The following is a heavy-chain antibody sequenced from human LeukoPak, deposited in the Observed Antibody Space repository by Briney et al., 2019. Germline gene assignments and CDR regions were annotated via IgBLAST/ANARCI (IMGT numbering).Heavy chain of an antibody. CDR1: GGTFSSYA. V-gene: IGHV1-69*01. D-gene: IGHD5-18*01. Sequence: EASVKVSCKASGGTFSSYAISWVRQAPGQGLEWMGGIIPIFGTANYAQKFQGRVTITADEPTSTAYMELSSLRSEDTAVYYCARVDTAMVTIGGFDYWGQGTLVTVSS. CDR2: IIPIFGTA. J-gene: IGHJ4*02. CDR3: ARVDTAMVTIGGFDY.